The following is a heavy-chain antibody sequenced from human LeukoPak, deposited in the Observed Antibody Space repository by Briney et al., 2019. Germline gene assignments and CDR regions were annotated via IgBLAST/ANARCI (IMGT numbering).Heavy chain of an antibody. CDR1: GGSFSGYY. V-gene: IGHV4-34*01. CDR2: INHSGST. D-gene: IGHD2-21*02. Sequence: SETLSLTCAVYGGSFSGYYWSWIRQPPGKGLEWIGEINHSGSTNYNPSLKSRVTISVDTSKNQFSLRLSSVTAADTAVYYCARGGYCGGDCYFYYWGQGTLVTVSS. J-gene: IGHJ4*02. CDR3: ARGGYCGGDCYFYY.